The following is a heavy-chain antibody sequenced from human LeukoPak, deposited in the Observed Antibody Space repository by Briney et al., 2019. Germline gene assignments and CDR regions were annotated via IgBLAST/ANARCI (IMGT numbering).Heavy chain of an antibody. CDR1: GGSISSSSYY. CDR3: ARTYYYDSSGYFLFDP. D-gene: IGHD3-22*01. CDR2: IYYSGST. V-gene: IGHV4-39*07. J-gene: IGHJ5*02. Sequence: PSETLSLTCTVSGGSISSSSYYWGWIRQPPGKGLKWIGSIYYSGSTYYNPSLKSRVTISVDTSKNQFSLKLSSVTAADTAVYYCARTYYYDSSGYFLFDPWGQGTLVTVSS.